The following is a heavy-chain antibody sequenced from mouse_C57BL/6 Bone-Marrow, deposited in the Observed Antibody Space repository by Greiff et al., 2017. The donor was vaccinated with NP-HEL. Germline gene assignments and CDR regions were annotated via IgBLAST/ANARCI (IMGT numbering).Heavy chain of an antibody. Sequence: QVQLQQSGAELARPGASVKLSCKASGYTFTSYGISWVKQRTGQGLEWIGEIYPRSGNTYYNEKFKGKATLTADKSSSTVYMELRSLTSEDSAVYYCAKDDLPAYFDYWGQGTTLTVSS. J-gene: IGHJ2*01. CDR2: IYPRSGNT. D-gene: IGHD2-12*01. CDR3: AKDDLPAYFDY. CDR1: GYTFTSYG. V-gene: IGHV1-81*01.